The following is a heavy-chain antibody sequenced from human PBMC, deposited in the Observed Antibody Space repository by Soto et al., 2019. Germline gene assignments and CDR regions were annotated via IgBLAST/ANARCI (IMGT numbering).Heavy chain of an antibody. D-gene: IGHD6-13*01. CDR1: GFTFSNAW. Sequence: GGSLRLSCAASGFTFSNAWMNWVRQAPGKGLEWVGRIKSKTDGGTTDYAAPVKGRFTISRDDSKNTLYLQMNSLKTEDTAVYYCTTAPGYSSSWYDYYYGMDVWGQGTTGTVSS. J-gene: IGHJ6*02. V-gene: IGHV3-15*07. CDR3: TTAPGYSSSWYDYYYGMDV. CDR2: IKSKTDGGTT.